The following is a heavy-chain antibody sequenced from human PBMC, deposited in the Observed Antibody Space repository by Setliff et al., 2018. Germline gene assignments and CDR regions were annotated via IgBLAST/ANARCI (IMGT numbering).Heavy chain of an antibody. J-gene: IGHJ4*02. Sequence: APVKVSCKASGHSLTSNHFHWGRQAPGKGLEWMGTINPNDGYTIYAPAFQGRVAMTTDTSTGTAYMELSGLTSADTAIYYCIVNMVRPVTGLDSWGPGTLVTVSS. V-gene: IGHV1-46*01. CDR2: INPNDGYT. D-gene: IGHD2-15*01. CDR1: GHSLTSNH. CDR3: IVNMVRPVTGLDS.